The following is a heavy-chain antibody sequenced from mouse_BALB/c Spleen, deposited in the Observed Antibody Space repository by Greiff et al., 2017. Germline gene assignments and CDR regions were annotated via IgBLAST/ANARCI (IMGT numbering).Heavy chain of an antibody. CDR3: ARTGYYFDY. CDR2: INPSNGRT. D-gene: IGHD2-2*01. CDR1: GYTFTSYW. V-gene: IGHV1S81*02. Sequence: VKLMESGAELVKPGASVKLSCKASGYTFTSYWMHWVKQRPGQGLEWIGEINPSNGRTNYNEKFKSKATLTVDKSSSTAYMQLSSLTSEDSAVYYCARTGYYFDYWGQGTTLTVSS. J-gene: IGHJ2*01.